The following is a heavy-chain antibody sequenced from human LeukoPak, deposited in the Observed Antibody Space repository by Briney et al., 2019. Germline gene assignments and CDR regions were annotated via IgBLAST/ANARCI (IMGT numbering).Heavy chain of an antibody. Sequence: GGSLRLSCAASRFTFSNYKLNWVRQAPGQGLEWVSSISSSSTYIYYADSVKGRFTISRDNARNSLYLQMNRLRAEDAAVYYCTRDLEYWGQGVLVTVSS. CDR2: ISSSSTYI. CDR1: RFTFSNYK. J-gene: IGHJ4*02. CDR3: TRDLEY. V-gene: IGHV3-21*01.